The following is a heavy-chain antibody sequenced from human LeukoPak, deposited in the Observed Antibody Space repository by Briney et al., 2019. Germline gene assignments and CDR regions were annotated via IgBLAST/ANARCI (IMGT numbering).Heavy chain of an antibody. CDR1: GGSISSSSYY. J-gene: IGHJ4*02. CDR2: IYYSGST. D-gene: IGHD3-10*01. Sequence: SETLSLTCTVPGGSISSSSYYWGWIRQPPGKGLEWIGSIYYSGSTNYNPSLKSRVTISVDTSKNQFSLKLSSVTAADTAVYYCARRSYYGSGSYYAPLNYWGQGTLVTVSS. V-gene: IGHV4-39*07. CDR3: ARRSYYGSGSYYAPLNY.